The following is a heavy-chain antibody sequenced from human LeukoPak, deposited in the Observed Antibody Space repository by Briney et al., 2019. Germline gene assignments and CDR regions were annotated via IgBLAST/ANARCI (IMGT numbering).Heavy chain of an antibody. D-gene: IGHD6-19*01. CDR2: FFGSDDST. V-gene: IGHV3-23*01. CDR1: GFTFSSSA. J-gene: IGHJ4*02. CDR3: TKEAYSSGWYGVY. Sequence: GGSLRLSCAASGFTFSSSAISWVRQAPGKGLEWVSPFFGSDDSTSYADSVKGRFTVSRDNSKNTLYLQMNSLRAEDTAVYYCTKEAYSSGWYGVYWGQGTLVTVSS.